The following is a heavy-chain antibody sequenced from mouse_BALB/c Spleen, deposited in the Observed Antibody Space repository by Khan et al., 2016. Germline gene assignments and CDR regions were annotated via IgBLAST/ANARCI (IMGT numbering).Heavy chain of an antibody. D-gene: IGHD2-13*01. CDR3: ARTGDCPYYAMDY. Sequence: QIQLVQSGPEPKKPGETAKSSCKASGYTFTNYGMYWGKQALGKGLKGMGWINTNTGEPTYAEEFKGRLVFSLETSASTAYLQTNNLKNEDTAKYFCARTGDCPYYAMDYWGRGTSVTVSS. V-gene: IGHV9-3*02. CDR1: GYTFTNYG. CDR2: INTNTGEP. J-gene: IGHJ4*01.